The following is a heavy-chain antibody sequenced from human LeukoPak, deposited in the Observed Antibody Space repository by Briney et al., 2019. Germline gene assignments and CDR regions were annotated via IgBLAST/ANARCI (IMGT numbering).Heavy chain of an antibody. J-gene: IGHJ6*02. CDR1: GYTLTELS. CDR3: AIDYSNLLPYGLYHYYGMDV. Sequence: ASVKVSCKVSGYTLTELSMHWVRQAPGKGLEWMGGFDPEDGETIYAQKFQGRVTMTEDTSTDTAYMELSSLRSEDTAVYYCAIDYSNLLPYGLYHYYGMDVWGQGTTVTVSS. D-gene: IGHD4-11*01. V-gene: IGHV1-24*01. CDR2: FDPEDGET.